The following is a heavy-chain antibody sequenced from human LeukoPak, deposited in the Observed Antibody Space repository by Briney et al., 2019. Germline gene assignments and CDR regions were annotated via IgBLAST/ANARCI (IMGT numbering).Heavy chain of an antibody. Sequence: SETLSLTCAVYGGSFSDYYWAWIRQSPGKGLEWLGQINHSGSTNYNPSLKSRVTISVDTSKNQFSLKVSSVTAADTAVYYCAREREEGGAWYERPHFDYWGQGALVTVSS. CDR2: INHSGST. CDR3: AREREEGGAWYERPHFDY. V-gene: IGHV4-34*01. CDR1: GGSFSDYY. J-gene: IGHJ4*02. D-gene: IGHD6-19*01.